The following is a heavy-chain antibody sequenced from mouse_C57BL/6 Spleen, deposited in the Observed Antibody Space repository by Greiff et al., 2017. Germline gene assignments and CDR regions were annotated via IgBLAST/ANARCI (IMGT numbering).Heavy chain of an antibody. CDR3: ARSLITTVVAAYWYFDV. J-gene: IGHJ1*03. V-gene: IGHV3-8*01. CDR2: ISYSGST. CDR1: GYSITSDY. D-gene: IGHD1-1*01. Sequence: EVQGVESGPGLAKPSQTLSLTCSVTGYSITSDYWNWIRKFPGNKLEYMGYISYSGSTYYNPSLKSRISITRDTSKNQYYLQLNSVTTEDTATYYCARSLITTVVAAYWYFDVWGTGTTVTVSS.